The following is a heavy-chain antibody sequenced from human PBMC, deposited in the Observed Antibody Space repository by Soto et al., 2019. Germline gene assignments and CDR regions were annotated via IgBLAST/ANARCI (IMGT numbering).Heavy chain of an antibody. D-gene: IGHD3-22*01. CDR2: IIPIFGTA. Sequence: GASVKVSCKASGRTFSSYASSWVRQAPGQGLEWMGGIIPIFGTANYAQKFQGRVTITADKSTSTAYMELSSLRSEDTAVYYCARDRGYYCDSRGFRWFDPWGQGTLVAVCS. CDR3: ARDRGYYCDSRGFRWFDP. J-gene: IGHJ5*02. V-gene: IGHV1-69*06. CDR1: GRTFSSYA.